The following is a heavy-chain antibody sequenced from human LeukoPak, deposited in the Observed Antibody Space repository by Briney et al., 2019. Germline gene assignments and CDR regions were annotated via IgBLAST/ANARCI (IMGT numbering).Heavy chain of an antibody. V-gene: IGHV3-30*02. D-gene: IGHD6-6*01. Sequence: GGSLRLSCAASGFTFSSYGMHWVRQAPGKGLEWVAFIRYDGSNKYYADPVKGRFTISRDNSKNTLYLQMNSLRAEDTAVYYCAKDWSIAARPGELDYWGQGTLVTVSS. CDR3: AKDWSIAARPGELDY. J-gene: IGHJ4*02. CDR2: IRYDGSNK. CDR1: GFTFSSYG.